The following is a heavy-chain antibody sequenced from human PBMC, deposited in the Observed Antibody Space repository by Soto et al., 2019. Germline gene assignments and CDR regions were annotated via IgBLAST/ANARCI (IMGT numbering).Heavy chain of an antibody. Sequence: SETLALTFTVSGGSISSSSYYGGCIRQPPGKGLEWMGEINHSGSTNYNPSLKSRVTISVDTSKNQLSLKLSSVTAAETAVYYCARGREHSSSSAQDFDYWGQGTLVTVSS. CDR3: ARGREHSSSSAQDFDY. CDR1: GGSISSSSYY. V-gene: IGHV4-39*07. CDR2: INHSGST. D-gene: IGHD6-6*01. J-gene: IGHJ4*02.